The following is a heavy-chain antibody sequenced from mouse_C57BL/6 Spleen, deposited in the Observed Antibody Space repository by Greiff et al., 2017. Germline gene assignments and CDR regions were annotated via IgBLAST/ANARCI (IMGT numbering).Heavy chain of an antibody. Sequence: EVHLVESGPELVKPGASVKMSCKASGYTFTDYNMHWVKQSHGKSLEWIGYINPNNGGTSYNQKFKGKATLTVNKSSSTAYMELRSLTSEDSAVYYCARHALDWWYFDVWGTGTTVTVSS. V-gene: IGHV1-22*01. D-gene: IGHD4-1*01. CDR2: INPNNGGT. CDR3: ARHALDWWYFDV. J-gene: IGHJ1*03. CDR1: GYTFTDYN.